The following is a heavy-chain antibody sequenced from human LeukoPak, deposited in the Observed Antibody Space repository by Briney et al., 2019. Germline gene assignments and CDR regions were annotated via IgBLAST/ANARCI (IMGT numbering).Heavy chain of an antibody. CDR3: ARISSPWDFDY. D-gene: IGHD7-27*01. J-gene: IGHJ4*02. V-gene: IGHV3-48*03. CDR1: GFTFSSYE. CDR2: ISNSDSTI. Sequence: GGSLRLSCAASGFTFSSYEMIWVRQAPGKGLEWVSYISNSDSTIYYADSVKGRFTVSRDNAKNSLYLQMNSLRAEDTAVYYCARISSPWDFDYWGQGTLVSVSS.